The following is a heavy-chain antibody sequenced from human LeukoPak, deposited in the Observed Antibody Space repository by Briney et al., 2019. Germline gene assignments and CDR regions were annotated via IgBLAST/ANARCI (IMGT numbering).Heavy chain of an antibody. CDR2: TYYRSKWYY. Sequence: QTLSLTCAISGDSVSSISVAWNWIRQSPSRGLEWLGRTYYRSKWYYEYAVYVKSRINISPDTSKNQFSLQLTSVTPEDTAVYYCSLARSEYHYGMDVWGQGTTVTVSS. V-gene: IGHV6-1*01. CDR3: SLARSEYHYGMDV. J-gene: IGHJ6*02. CDR1: GDSVSSISVA.